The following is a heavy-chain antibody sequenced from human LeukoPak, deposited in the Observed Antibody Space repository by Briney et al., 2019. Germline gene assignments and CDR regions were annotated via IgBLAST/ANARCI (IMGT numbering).Heavy chain of an antibody. J-gene: IGHJ6*02. CDR1: GGSISSSSYY. V-gene: IGHV4-39*01. CDR2: IYYSGST. D-gene: IGHD6-19*01. Sequence: SETLSLTYTVSGGSISSSSYYWGWIRQPPGKGLEWIGSIYYSGSTYYNPSLKSRVTISVDTSKNQFSLKLSSVTAADPAVYYCGKHPSGSLVYYYGMDVWGQGTTVTVSS. CDR3: GKHPSGSLVYYYGMDV.